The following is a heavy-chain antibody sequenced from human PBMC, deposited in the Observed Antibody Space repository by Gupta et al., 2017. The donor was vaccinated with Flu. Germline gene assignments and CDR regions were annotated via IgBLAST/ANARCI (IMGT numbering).Heavy chain of an antibody. D-gene: IGHD5-12*01. V-gene: IGHV4-59*01. CDR2: VYYSGAT. Sequence: SWIRQPPGEGLEWIGYVYYSGATNYSPSLKSRVTISVDRSKNQVFLDLTSATAADTAVYYCARRRNRGYEWDHRGQGILVTVSS. J-gene: IGHJ4*02. CDR3: ARRRNRGYEWDH.